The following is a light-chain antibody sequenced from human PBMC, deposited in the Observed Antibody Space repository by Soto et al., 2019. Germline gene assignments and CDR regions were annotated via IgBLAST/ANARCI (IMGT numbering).Light chain of an antibody. J-gene: IGKJ1*01. CDR3: LQGTHWPWT. CDR2: EVS. CDR1: QSLIHSDGNTY. Sequence: DVVMPQSPLFLPVTLGQPASISCRSSQSLIHSDGNTYLSWFQQRPGQSPRRLIYEVSDRDSGGRDRFTGSRSGTDFTLEISRVEAEDVGVYYYLQGTHWPWTFGQGTEVDIK. V-gene: IGKV2-30*02.